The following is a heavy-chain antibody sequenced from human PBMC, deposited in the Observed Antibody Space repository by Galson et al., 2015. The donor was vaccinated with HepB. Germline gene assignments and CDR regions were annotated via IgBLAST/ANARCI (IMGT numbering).Heavy chain of an antibody. CDR1: GYTFTTYA. Sequence: SVKVSCKASGYTFTTYAITWVRQAPGQGLEWMGWIRADTRNTDYAQNFQGRVTMTTDTSTTTAYMELRSLGSDDTAVYYCARSFIDYSSSLGYWGQGTLVTVSS. J-gene: IGHJ4*02. CDR3: ARSFIDYSSSLGY. CDR2: IRADTRNT. D-gene: IGHD6-19*01. V-gene: IGHV1-18*04.